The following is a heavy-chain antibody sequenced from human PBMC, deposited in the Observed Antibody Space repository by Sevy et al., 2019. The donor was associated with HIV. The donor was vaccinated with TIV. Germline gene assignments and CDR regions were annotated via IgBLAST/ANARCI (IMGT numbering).Heavy chain of an antibody. CDR1: GFNFRNFW. V-gene: IGHV3-7*03. D-gene: IGHD1-26*01. Sequence: GGSLRLSCVASGFNFRNFWMSWVRQAPGKGLECVADIKQDGSEAYYVYSVKGRFTISRDNEKNSLYLQMNSLRDEDTAMDFCVRDKEMGASILDAWGQGTPVTVSS. CDR2: IKQDGSEA. J-gene: IGHJ5*02. CDR3: VRDKEMGASILDA.